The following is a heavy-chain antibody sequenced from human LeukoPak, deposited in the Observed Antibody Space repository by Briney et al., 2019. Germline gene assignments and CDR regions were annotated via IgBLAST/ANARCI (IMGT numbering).Heavy chain of an antibody. Sequence: ASVKVSCKASGYTFTGYYMHWVRQAPGQGLEWMGWINPNRGGTNYAQKFQGWVTMTRDTPISTAYMELSRLGSDDTAVYYCARAISDCSSTSCRPASFDPWGQGTLVTVSS. CDR1: GYTFTGYY. J-gene: IGHJ5*02. CDR2: INPNRGGT. CDR3: ARAISDCSSTSCRPASFDP. V-gene: IGHV1-2*04. D-gene: IGHD2-2*01.